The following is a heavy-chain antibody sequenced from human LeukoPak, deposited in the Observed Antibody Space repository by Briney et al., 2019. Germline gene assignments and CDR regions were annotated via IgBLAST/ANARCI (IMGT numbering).Heavy chain of an antibody. D-gene: IGHD4-11*01. V-gene: IGHV3-30*04. CDR3: ARGTTLKPFDY. Sequence: GGSLRLSCAASGFTFSSYAMHWVRQAPGKGLEWVAVISYDGSNKYYADSVRGRFTISSDNSKSTLYLEMNSLRAEDTAVYYCARGTTLKPFDYWGQGTLVTVSS. CDR2: ISYDGSNK. J-gene: IGHJ4*02. CDR1: GFTFSSYA.